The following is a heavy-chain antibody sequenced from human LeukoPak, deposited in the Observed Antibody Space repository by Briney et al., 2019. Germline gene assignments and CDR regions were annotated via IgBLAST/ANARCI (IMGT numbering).Heavy chain of an antibody. V-gene: IGHV3-23*01. Sequence: GGSLRLSCAASGFTFSSYGMSWVRQAPGKGLEWVSAISGSGGSTYYADSVKGRFTISRDNSKNTLYLQMNSLRAEDTAVYYCARGGRSRFFDYWGQGTLVTVSS. CDR2: ISGSGGST. CDR3: ARGGRSRFFDY. CDR1: GFTFSSYG. D-gene: IGHD3-3*01. J-gene: IGHJ4*02.